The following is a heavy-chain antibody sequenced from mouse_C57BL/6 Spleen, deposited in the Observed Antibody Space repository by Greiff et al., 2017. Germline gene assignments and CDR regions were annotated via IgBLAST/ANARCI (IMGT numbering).Heavy chain of an antibody. D-gene: IGHD2-3*01. J-gene: IGHJ3*01. CDR3: ASHDGYSAY. Sequence: DVMLVESGGGLVQPGGSLKLSCAASGFTFSDYYMYWVRQTPEKRLEWVAYISNGGGSTYYPDTVKGRFTISRDNAKNTLYLQMSRLKYEDTAMYYCASHDGYSAYWGQGTLVTVSA. CDR2: ISNGGGST. V-gene: IGHV5-12*01. CDR1: GFTFSDYY.